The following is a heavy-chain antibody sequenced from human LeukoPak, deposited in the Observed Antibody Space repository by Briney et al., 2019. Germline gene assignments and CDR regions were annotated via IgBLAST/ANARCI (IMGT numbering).Heavy chain of an antibody. Sequence: GGSLRLSCVASGFTFSSYAMSWVRQAPGKGLEGVSAISGSGGSTYYADSVKGRFTISRDNSKNTLYLQMNSLRAEDTAVYYCAKSPGYFVVVPAAFSFPRDRDYYMDVWGKGTTVTVSS. CDR3: AKSPGYFVVVPAAFSFPRDRDYYMDV. V-gene: IGHV3-23*01. CDR1: GFTFSSYA. CDR2: ISGSGGST. D-gene: IGHD2-2*01. J-gene: IGHJ6*03.